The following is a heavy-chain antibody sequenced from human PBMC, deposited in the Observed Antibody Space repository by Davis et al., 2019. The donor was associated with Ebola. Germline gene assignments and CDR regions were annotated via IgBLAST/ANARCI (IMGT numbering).Heavy chain of an antibody. CDR1: GGSISSSNW. V-gene: IGHV4-4*02. CDR3: ARGGGDIVVVPAAELYYYYGMDV. J-gene: IGHJ6*02. CDR2: IYHSGST. D-gene: IGHD2-2*01. Sequence: SETLSLTCAVSGGSISSSNWWSWVRQPPGKGLEWIGEIYHSGSTNYNPSLKSRVTISVDTSKNQFSLKLSSVTAAATAVYYCARGGGDIVVVPAAELYYYYGMDVWGQGTTVTVSS.